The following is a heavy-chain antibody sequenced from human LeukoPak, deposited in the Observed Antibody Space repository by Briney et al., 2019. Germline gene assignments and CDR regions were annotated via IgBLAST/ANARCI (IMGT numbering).Heavy chain of an antibody. V-gene: IGHV4-59*01. CDR1: GGSISSYY. CDR3: ARGLYDFWSGYLYYYYYYMDV. D-gene: IGHD3-3*01. J-gene: IGHJ6*03. CDR2: IYYSGST. Sequence: PSETLSLTCTVSGGSISSYYWSWIRQPPGKGLECIGYIYYSGSTNYNPSLKSRFTIPVDTSKNPFSLKLSSVTAADTAVYYCARGLYDFWSGYLYYYYYYMDVWGKGTTVTVSS.